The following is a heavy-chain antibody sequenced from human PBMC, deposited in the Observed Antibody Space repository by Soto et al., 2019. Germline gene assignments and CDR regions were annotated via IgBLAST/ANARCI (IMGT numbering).Heavy chain of an antibody. V-gene: IGHV3-30*18. CDR2: ISYDGNNK. CDR1: GFTFSSYG. CDR3: AKGGPEKVRGERDYFDY. J-gene: IGHJ4*02. D-gene: IGHD3-10*01. Sequence: QVQLVESGGGVVQPGRSLRLSCAASGFTFSSYGMHWVRQAPGKGLEWVTVISYDGNNKYYADSVRGRFTISRDNSKNTLFLQMNSLRAEDTAVYYCAKGGPEKVRGERDYFDYWGQGTLVTVSS.